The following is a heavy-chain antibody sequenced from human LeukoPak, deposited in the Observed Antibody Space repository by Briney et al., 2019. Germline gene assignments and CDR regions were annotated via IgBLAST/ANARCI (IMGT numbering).Heavy chain of an antibody. V-gene: IGHV1-46*01. CDR3: ARGIIGYYFDY. D-gene: IGHD2-15*01. Sequence: ASVKVSCKASGGTFSSYAISWVRQAPGQGLEWMGIINSSGGSTRYAQKFQGRVTMTRDTSTSTVYMELSSLRSDDTAVYYCARGIIGYYFDYWGQGTLVTVSS. CDR2: INSSGGST. J-gene: IGHJ4*02. CDR1: GGTFSSYA.